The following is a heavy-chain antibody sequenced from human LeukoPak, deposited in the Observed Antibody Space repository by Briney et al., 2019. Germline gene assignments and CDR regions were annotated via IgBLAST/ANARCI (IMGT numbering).Heavy chain of an antibody. CDR1: GYTFNTYG. D-gene: IGHD5-18*01. CDR2: INTNTGNP. Sequence: ASVKVSCKASGYTFNTYGMNWVRQAPGQGLEWMGWINTNTGNPTYAQGFTGRFVFSLDTSVSTAYLQISSLKAEDTAVYYCATGGRGYSYVFDYWGQGTLVTVSS. CDR3: ATGGRGYSYVFDY. V-gene: IGHV7-4-1*02. J-gene: IGHJ4*02.